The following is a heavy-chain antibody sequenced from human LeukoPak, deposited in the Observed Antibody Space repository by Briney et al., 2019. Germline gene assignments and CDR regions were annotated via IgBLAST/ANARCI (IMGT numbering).Heavy chain of an antibody. CDR1: GGSISSYY. CDR2: IYYSGST. D-gene: IGHD6-19*01. Sequence: KPSETLSLTCTVSGGSISSYYWSWIRQPPGKGLEWIWYIYYSGSTNYNPFLKSRVTISVDTSKNQFSLKLSSVTAADTAVYYCARDMAVAGNYGMDVWGQGTTVTVSS. CDR3: ARDMAVAGNYGMDV. V-gene: IGHV4-59*01. J-gene: IGHJ6*02.